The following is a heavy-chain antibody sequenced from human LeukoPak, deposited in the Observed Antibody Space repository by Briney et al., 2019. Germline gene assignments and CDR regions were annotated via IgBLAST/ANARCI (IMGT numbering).Heavy chain of an antibody. D-gene: IGHD1-26*01. CDR3: AREGGVGPTAPPDYYSYQMDV. CDR2: ISDYDGNT. Sequence: ASVKVSCKASGDSVRSYGITWVRQAPGQGLEWMGWISDYDGNTNYAQSVQGRVSMTTDTSTSTAYMELRSLRSDDTAVYYCAREGGVGPTAPPDYYSYQMDVWGKGTTVTVSS. J-gene: IGHJ6*03. CDR1: GDSVRSYG. V-gene: IGHV1-18*01.